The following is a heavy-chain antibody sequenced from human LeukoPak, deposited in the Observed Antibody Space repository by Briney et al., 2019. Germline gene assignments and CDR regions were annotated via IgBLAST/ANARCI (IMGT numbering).Heavy chain of an antibody. Sequence: TGGTLRLSCAASGFTFSSYSMNWVRQAPGKGLEWVSYVSSRSTTIYYADSVKGRFTISRDNAKNSLFLQMNSLRAEDTAVYYCARSLGIFGVLDAFDVWGQGTMVTVSS. CDR2: VSSRSTTI. CDR3: ARSLGIFGVLDAFDV. J-gene: IGHJ3*01. V-gene: IGHV3-48*01. D-gene: IGHD3-3*01. CDR1: GFTFSSYS.